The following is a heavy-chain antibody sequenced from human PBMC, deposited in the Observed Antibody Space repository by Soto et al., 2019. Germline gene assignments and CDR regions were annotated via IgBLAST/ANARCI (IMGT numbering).Heavy chain of an antibody. Sequence: GGSLRLSCAASGFTFSSYAMSWVRQAPGKGLEWVSAISGSGGSTYYADSVKGRLTISRDNSKNTLYLQMNSLRAEDTAVYYCAKTVVPAAGYYYYYGMDVWGQGTTVTVSS. D-gene: IGHD2-2*01. V-gene: IGHV3-23*01. CDR3: AKTVVPAAGYYYYYGMDV. CDR1: GFTFSSYA. CDR2: ISGSGGST. J-gene: IGHJ6*02.